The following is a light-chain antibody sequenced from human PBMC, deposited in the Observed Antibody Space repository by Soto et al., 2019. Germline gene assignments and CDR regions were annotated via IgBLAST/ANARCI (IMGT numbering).Light chain of an antibody. Sequence: EIVLTQSPGTLSLSPGERATLSCRASQSVSSTYLAWYQLKPGQPPRLLIYAASSRATGIPDRFSGSGSGTDFTLTISRVEPEDVAVFDCQQYGNSPPYTFGPGTKLEIK. V-gene: IGKV3-20*01. J-gene: IGKJ2*01. CDR3: QQYGNSPPYT. CDR2: AAS. CDR1: QSVSSTY.